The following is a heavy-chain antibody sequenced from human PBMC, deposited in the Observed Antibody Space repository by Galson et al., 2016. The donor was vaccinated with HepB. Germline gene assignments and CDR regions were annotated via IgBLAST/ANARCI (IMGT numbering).Heavy chain of an antibody. CDR1: GYSISSGYY. Sequence: SETLFLTCTVSGYSISSGYYWGWIRQPPGKGLEWIGSISHSGSTYYNPSLKSRVTVSVDPSKNHFSLKLSSVTAADTAVYYCARVRSVGYYFDYWGQGTLVTVSA. CDR3: ARVRSVGYYFDY. V-gene: IGHV4-38-2*02. J-gene: IGHJ4*02. CDR2: ISHSGST. D-gene: IGHD1-26*01.